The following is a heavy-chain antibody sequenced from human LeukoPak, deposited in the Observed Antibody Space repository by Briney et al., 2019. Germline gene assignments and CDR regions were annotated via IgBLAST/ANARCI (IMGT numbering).Heavy chain of an antibody. V-gene: IGHV3-33*08. CDR1: GFTFSSYA. D-gene: IGHD3-22*01. CDR3: ARETYYYDSSGSSFDY. CDR2: IWYDGSNK. J-gene: IGHJ4*02. Sequence: GGSLRLSCAASGFTFSSYAMSWVRQAPGKGLEWVAVIWYDGSNKYYADSVKGRFTISRDNSKNTLYPQMNSLRAEDTAVYYCARETYYYDSSGSSFDYWGQGTLVTVSS.